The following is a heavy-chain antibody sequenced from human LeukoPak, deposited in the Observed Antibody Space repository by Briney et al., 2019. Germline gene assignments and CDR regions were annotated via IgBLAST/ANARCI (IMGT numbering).Heavy chain of an antibody. J-gene: IGHJ6*02. Sequence: ASVKVSCNASGYTFTNYGISCVRQAPGQGLEWMGWISAYNGNTKYAQKFQSRVTMTTDTSTNTVDMELRSLRSDDTAVFYCARSGSHNYYYYGMDVWGQGTTVIVSS. D-gene: IGHD1-26*01. CDR2: ISAYNGNT. CDR1: GYTFTNYG. CDR3: ARSGSHNYYYYGMDV. V-gene: IGHV1-18*01.